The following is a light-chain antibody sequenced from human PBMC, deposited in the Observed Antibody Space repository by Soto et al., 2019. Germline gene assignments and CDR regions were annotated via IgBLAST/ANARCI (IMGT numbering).Light chain of an antibody. CDR2: GAS. J-gene: IGKJ5*01. CDR1: KSVSSN. Sequence: EIVLTQSPATLSLSPGERATLSCRASKSVSSNLAWYQQKPGQAPRLLIYGASTRATGIPDRFSGSGSGTDFTLTITRLEPEDFAVFYCQQYGTSEIIFGQGTRLEIK. CDR3: QQYGTSEII. V-gene: IGKV3-20*01.